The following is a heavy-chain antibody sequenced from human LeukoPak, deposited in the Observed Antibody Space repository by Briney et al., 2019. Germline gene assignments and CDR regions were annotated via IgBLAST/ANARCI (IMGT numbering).Heavy chain of an antibody. D-gene: IGHD3-10*01. CDR3: ARGTPHYYGSGTYYIGRFDP. Sequence: PSGTLSLTCGVYGGSFSGYYWSWIRQPPGKGLEWIGEINHSGSTNYNPSLKSRVTISLDTSKNQFSLKLSSVTAADTAVYYCARGTPHYYGSGTYYIGRFDPWGQGTLVTVSS. CDR1: GGSFSGYY. CDR2: INHSGST. V-gene: IGHV4-34*01. J-gene: IGHJ5*02.